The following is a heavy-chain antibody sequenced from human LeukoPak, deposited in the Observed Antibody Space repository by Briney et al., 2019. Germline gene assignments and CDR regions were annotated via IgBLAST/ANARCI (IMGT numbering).Heavy chain of an antibody. Sequence: GGSLRLSCAVFGFTSSSYWMSWVRQAPGKGLEWVANIKQDGSEKYYVDSVKGRFTISRDNAKNSLYLQMNSLRAEDTAVYYCARAPYCIGGSCRFDYWGQGTLVTVSS. D-gene: IGHD2-15*01. CDR1: GFTSSSYW. CDR3: ARAPYCIGGSCRFDY. J-gene: IGHJ4*02. V-gene: IGHV3-7*03. CDR2: IKQDGSEK.